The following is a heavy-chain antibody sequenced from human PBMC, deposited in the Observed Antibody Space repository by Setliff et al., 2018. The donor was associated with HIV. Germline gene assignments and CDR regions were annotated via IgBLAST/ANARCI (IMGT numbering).Heavy chain of an antibody. CDR3: AKGYNWNNAYYDTLTGYYRSPKNFDS. J-gene: IGHJ4*02. D-gene: IGHD3-9*01. CDR2: IYYSGST. V-gene: IGHV4-39*01. CDR1: GGSINRSNYY. Sequence: SETLSLTCTVPGGSINRSNYYWGWIRQPPGKGLEWIGSIYYSGSTYYNPSLKSRVTISVDTSRNQFSLKLSSVTAADTAVYYCAKGYNWNNAYYDTLTGYYRSPKNFDSWGQGTLVTVSS.